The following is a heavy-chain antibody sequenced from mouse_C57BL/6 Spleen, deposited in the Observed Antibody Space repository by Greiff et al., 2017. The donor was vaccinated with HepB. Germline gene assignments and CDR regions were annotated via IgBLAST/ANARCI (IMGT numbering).Heavy chain of an antibody. D-gene: IGHD1-1*01. J-gene: IGHJ2*01. CDR3: ARSDGSSPYYFDY. V-gene: IGHV1-50*01. CDR2: IDPSDSYT. CDR1: GYTFTSYW. Sequence: VQLQQPGAELVKPGASVKLTCKASGYTFTSYWMQWVKQRPGQGLEWIGEIDPSDSYTNYNQKFKGKATLNVDTSSSTAYMQHSSLTSEDSAVYYCARSDGSSPYYFDYWGQGTTLTVSS.